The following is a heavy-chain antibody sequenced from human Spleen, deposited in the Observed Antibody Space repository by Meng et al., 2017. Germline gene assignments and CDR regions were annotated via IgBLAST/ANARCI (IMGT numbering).Heavy chain of an antibody. CDR2: INHSGST. J-gene: IGHJ4*01. CDR3: ARGPTTMAHDFDY. Sequence: SETLSLTCAVYGGSFSGYYWSWIRQPPGKGLEWIGEINHSGSTNYNPSLKSRVTISVDPSKNQFSLKLSSVTAADSAVYYCARGPTTMAHDFDYWGQGTLVTVSS. V-gene: IGHV4-34*01. D-gene: IGHD4-11*01. CDR1: GGSFSGYY.